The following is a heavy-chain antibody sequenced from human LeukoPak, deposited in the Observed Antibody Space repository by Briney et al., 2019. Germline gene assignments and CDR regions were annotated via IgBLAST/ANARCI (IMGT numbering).Heavy chain of an antibody. CDR1: GFTVSSNY. J-gene: IGHJ3*02. CDR3: ARILAVAARMGAFDI. D-gene: IGHD6-19*01. Sequence: PGGSLRLSCAASGFTVSSNYMSWVRQAPGKGLEWVSVIYSGGSTYYADSVKGRFTISRDNSKNTLYLQMNSLRAEDTAVYYCARILAVAARMGAFDIWGQGTMVTVSS. V-gene: IGHV3-66*02. CDR2: IYSGGST.